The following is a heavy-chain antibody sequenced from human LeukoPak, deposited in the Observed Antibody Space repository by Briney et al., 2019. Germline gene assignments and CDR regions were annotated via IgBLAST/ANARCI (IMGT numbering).Heavy chain of an antibody. CDR1: GYTFTGYY. CDR2: INPNSGGT. V-gene: IGHV1-2*02. CDR3: ARDSLQLVLYSSSSDQGFDY. D-gene: IGHD6-6*01. Sequence: ASVKVSCKASGYTFTGYYMHWVRQAPGQGLEWMGWINPNSGGTNYAQKFQGRVTMTRDTSISTAYMELSRLRSDDTAVYYCARDSLQLVLYSSSSDQGFDYWGQGTLVTVSS. J-gene: IGHJ4*02.